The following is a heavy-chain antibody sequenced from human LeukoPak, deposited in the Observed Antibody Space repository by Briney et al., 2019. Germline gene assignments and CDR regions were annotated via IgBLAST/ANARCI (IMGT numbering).Heavy chain of an antibody. Sequence: KASETLSLTCTVSGGSISSSSYYWGWIRQPPGEGLEWIGSIYYSGSTYYNPSLKSRVTISVDTSKNQFSLKLSSVTAADTAVYYCARLDTIFGVAKGFDYWGQGTLVTVSS. CDR3: ARLDTIFGVAKGFDY. V-gene: IGHV4-39*07. CDR2: IYYSGST. J-gene: IGHJ4*02. D-gene: IGHD3-3*01. CDR1: GGSISSSSYY.